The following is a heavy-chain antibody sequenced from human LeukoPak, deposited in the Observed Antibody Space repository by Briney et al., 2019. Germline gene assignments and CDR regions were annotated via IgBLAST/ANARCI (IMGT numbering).Heavy chain of an antibody. CDR1: GFTFDDYA. J-gene: IGHJ4*02. CDR3: AKENYGDYLIDY. V-gene: IGHV3-43D*03. D-gene: IGHD4-17*01. CDR2: ISWDGGII. Sequence: GGSLRLSYAASGFTFDDYAMHWVRQAPGKGLEWVSLISWDGGIIYYADSVKGRFTISRDNSKNSLYLQMNSLRTEDTALYYCAKENYGDYLIDYWGQGTLVTVSS.